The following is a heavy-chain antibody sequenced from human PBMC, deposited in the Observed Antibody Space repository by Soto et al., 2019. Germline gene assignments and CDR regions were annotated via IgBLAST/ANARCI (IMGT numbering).Heavy chain of an antibody. CDR2: ISYDGTIK. V-gene: IGHV3-30*04. CDR1: GFTFSSYA. J-gene: IGHJ4*02. D-gene: IGHD5-18*01. Sequence: GGSLRLSCADSGFTFSSYAMHWVRQAPGKGLEWVAIISYDGTIKYYADSVKGRFTISRDNSKNTLYLQMNSLRAEDTAVYYCARDLTGYGYDYWGQGALVTVSS. CDR3: ARDLTGYGYDY.